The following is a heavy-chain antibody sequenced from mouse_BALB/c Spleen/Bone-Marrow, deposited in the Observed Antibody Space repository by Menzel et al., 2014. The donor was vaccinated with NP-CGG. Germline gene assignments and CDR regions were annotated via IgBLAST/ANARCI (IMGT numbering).Heavy chain of an antibody. Sequence: EVKLMESGGGLVQPGGSLKLSCATSGFTFSDYYMYWGRQTPEKRLEWVAYISNGGGSTYYPDTVKGRFTISRDNAKNTLYLQMSRLKSEDTAMYYCARHRYFDYWGQGTTLTVSS. V-gene: IGHV5-12*02. CDR3: ARHRYFDY. CDR1: GFTFSDYY. CDR2: ISNGGGST. J-gene: IGHJ2*01.